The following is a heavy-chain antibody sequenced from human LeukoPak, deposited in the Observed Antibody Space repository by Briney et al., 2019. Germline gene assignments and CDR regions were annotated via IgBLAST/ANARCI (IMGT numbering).Heavy chain of an antibody. Sequence: PGGSLRLSCAASGLTFSNAWMSWVRQAPGKGLEWVGRIKSKTDGGTTDYAAPVKGRFAISRDDSKNTLYLQMNSLKTEDTAVYYCTTEPVPAYYYYGMDVWGQGTTVTVSS. V-gene: IGHV3-15*01. CDR3: TTEPVPAYYYYGMDV. CDR2: IKSKTDGGTT. J-gene: IGHJ6*02. CDR1: GLTFSNAW.